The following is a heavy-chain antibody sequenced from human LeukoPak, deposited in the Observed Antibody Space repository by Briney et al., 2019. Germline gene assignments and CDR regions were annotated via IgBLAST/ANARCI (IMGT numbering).Heavy chain of an antibody. CDR3: ARVGYCSSTSCYTGEPTDLPQQRNWFDP. J-gene: IGHJ5*02. Sequence: GESLKISCKGSGYSFTSYWIGWVRQMPGKGLEWMGIIYPGDSDTRYSPSFQGQVTISADKSISTAYLQWSSLKASDTAMYYCARVGYCSSTSCYTGEPTDLPQQRNWFDPWGQGTLVTVSS. CDR1: GYSFTSYW. CDR2: IYPGDSDT. V-gene: IGHV5-51*01. D-gene: IGHD2-2*02.